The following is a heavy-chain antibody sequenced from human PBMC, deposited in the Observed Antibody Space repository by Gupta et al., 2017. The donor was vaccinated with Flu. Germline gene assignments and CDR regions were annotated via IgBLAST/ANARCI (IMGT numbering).Heavy chain of an antibody. CDR2: INHSGST. CDR3: ASMKDIVVVPAAMYDNWFDP. V-gene: IGHV4-34*01. Sequence: WIRQPPGKGLEWIGEINHSGSTNYNPSLKSRVTISVDTSKNQFSLKLSSVTAADTAVYYCASMKDIVVVPAAMYDNWFDPWGQGTLVTVSS. D-gene: IGHD2-2*01. J-gene: IGHJ5*02.